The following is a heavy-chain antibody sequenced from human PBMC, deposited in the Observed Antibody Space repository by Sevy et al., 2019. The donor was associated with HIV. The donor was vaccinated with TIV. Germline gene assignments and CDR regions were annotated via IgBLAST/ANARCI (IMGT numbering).Heavy chain of an antibody. CDR3: ARLSGGARPYYSFDI. Sequence: GGSLRLSCAASGFTFSSYGMNWVRQAPGKGLEWVSYIGSSSSITYYADSVKGRFTISRANDNKLLYLQMNSLRDEDTAEYYCARLSGGARPYYSFDIWGQGTLVTVSS. J-gene: IGHJ3*02. V-gene: IGHV3-48*02. CDR1: GFTFSSYG. CDR2: IGSSSSIT. D-gene: IGHD3-16*01.